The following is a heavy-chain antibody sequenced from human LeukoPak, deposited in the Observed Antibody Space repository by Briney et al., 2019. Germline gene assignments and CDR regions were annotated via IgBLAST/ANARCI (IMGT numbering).Heavy chain of an antibody. CDR2: ISYDGSNK. CDR3: ARGPGIEPVIAARRVEGQASDI. V-gene: IGHV3-30-3*01. Sequence: GGSLRLSCAASGFTFSSYAMHWVRQAPGKGLEWVAFISYDGSNKYYADSVKGRFTISRDNSKNTLYLQMNSLRAEDTAVYYCARGPGIEPVIAARRVEGQASDIWGQGTMVTVSS. D-gene: IGHD6-6*01. CDR1: GFTFSSYA. J-gene: IGHJ3*02.